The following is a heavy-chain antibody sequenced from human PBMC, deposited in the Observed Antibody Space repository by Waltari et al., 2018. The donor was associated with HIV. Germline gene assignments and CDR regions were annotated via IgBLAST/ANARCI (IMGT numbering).Heavy chain of an antibody. D-gene: IGHD3-10*01. CDR2: FHDSGIT. Sequence: EVQLVESGGGLVQPGGSLRLSCAASGFIVSSHYMSWVRQAPGKGLEWVAVFHDSGITYYTDSVKGRFTIYRDKSKNTLHLQMNSLRREDTAVYYCTTSITSIVYWGQGTLVTVSS. V-gene: IGHV3-66*01. CDR3: TTSITSIVY. CDR1: GFIVSSHY. J-gene: IGHJ4*02.